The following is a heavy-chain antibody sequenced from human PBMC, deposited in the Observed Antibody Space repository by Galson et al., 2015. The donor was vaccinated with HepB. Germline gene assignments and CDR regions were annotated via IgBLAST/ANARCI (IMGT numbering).Heavy chain of an antibody. CDR3: AGQYVLLWFGELFDYYYYDGMDV. D-gene: IGHD3-10*01. Sequence: SVKVSCKASGGTFSSYAISWVRQAPGQGLEWMGGIIPIFGTANYAQKFQGRVTITADESTSTAYMELSSLRSEDTAVYYCAGQYVLLWFGELFDYYYYDGMDVWGQGTTVTVSS. V-gene: IGHV1-69*13. CDR2: IIPIFGTA. CDR1: GGTFSSYA. J-gene: IGHJ6*02.